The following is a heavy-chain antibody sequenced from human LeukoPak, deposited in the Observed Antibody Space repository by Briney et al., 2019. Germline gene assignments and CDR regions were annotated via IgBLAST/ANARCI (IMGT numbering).Heavy chain of an antibody. V-gene: IGHV1-2*02. CDR2: INPNSGGT. CDR3: ARLDTAMARKGDDY. Sequence: GASVKVSCKASGYTFTGYYMHWVRQAPGQGLEWMGWINPNSGGTNYAQKFQGRVTMTRDTSISTAYMELSRLRSDDTAVYYCARLDTAMARKGDDYWGQGTLVTVSS. D-gene: IGHD5-18*01. J-gene: IGHJ4*02. CDR1: GYTFTGYY.